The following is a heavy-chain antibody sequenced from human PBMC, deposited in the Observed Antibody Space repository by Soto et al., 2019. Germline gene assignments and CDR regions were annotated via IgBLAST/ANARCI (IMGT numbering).Heavy chain of an antibody. D-gene: IGHD6-19*01. CDR1: GDSVSSNSAA. Sequence: TLSLTCAISGDSVSSNSAAWNWIRQSPSRGLEWLGRTYYRSKWYNDYAVSVKSRITINPDTSKDQFSLQLNSVTPEDTAVYYCARDPVAVAVSYYGMDVWGQGTTVTVSS. CDR3: ARDPVAVAVSYYGMDV. J-gene: IGHJ6*02. V-gene: IGHV6-1*01. CDR2: TYYRSKWYN.